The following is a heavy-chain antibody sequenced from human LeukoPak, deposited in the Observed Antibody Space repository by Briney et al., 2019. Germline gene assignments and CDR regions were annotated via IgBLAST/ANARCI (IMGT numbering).Heavy chain of an antibody. V-gene: IGHV3-20*04. CDR3: ARSTRTSRKFDP. CDR2: INGNGGST. D-gene: IGHD1-26*01. CDR1: GFTFDDYG. J-gene: IGHJ5*02. Sequence: GGSLRLSCAASGFTFDDYGMNWVRQAPGKGLECVSGINGNGGSTGYADSVKGRLTISRDNAKNSLYLQMNSLRAEDTALYYCARSTRTSRKFDPWGQGTLVTVSS.